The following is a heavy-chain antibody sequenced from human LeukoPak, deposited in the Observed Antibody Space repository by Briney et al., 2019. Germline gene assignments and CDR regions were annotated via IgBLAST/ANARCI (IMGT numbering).Heavy chain of an antibody. D-gene: IGHD5/OR15-5a*01. Sequence: GGSLRLSCAASGFTFSNYEVSWVRQAPGKGLEWVSAISDSGGSTYYADSVKGRFTISRDNSKNTLYLQMNSLRAEDTAVYFCASLVSWHPGYWGQGTLVTVSS. CDR1: GFTFSNYE. CDR3: ASLVSWHPGY. J-gene: IGHJ4*02. CDR2: ISDSGGST. V-gene: IGHV3-23*01.